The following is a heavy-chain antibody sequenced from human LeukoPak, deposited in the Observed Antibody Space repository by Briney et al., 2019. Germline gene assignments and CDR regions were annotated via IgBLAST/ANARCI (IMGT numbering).Heavy chain of an antibody. CDR3: AKEKDYHVSGSYDF. V-gene: IGHV3-30*18. D-gene: IGHD3-10*01. CDR2: ISWDGTAQ. Sequence: GRSLRLSCAASGFTFSDYGMHWVRQAPGKGLEWVAVISWDGTAQHYVDSVKGRFTISRDNSKNTLYLQMTGLRAEDTAVYYCAKEKDYHVSGSYDFWGRGTLVTVSS. J-gene: IGHJ2*01. CDR1: GFTFSDYG.